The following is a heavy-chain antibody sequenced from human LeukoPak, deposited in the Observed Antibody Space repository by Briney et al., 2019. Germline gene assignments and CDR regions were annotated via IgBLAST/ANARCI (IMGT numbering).Heavy chain of an antibody. D-gene: IGHD2-15*01. J-gene: IGHJ5*02. Sequence: ASVKVSCKASGYTFTSYDINWVRQATGQGLEWMGWMNPNSGNTGYAQKFQGRVTMTRNTSISTAYMELSSLRSEDTAVYYCARGGYCSGGSGYNNWFDPWGQGTLVTVSS. CDR3: ARGGYCSGGSGYNNWFDP. V-gene: IGHV1-8*01. CDR2: MNPNSGNT. CDR1: GYTFTSYD.